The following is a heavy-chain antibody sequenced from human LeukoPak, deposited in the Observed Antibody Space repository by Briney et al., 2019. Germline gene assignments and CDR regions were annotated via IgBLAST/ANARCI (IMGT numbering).Heavy chain of an antibody. CDR3: ARDWAGRTTQYNYFGP. CDR2: IKPDGSEK. D-gene: IGHD1-14*01. Sequence: GGSLRLSCAASGFIFNNYWMSWVRQVPGKGLEWVANIKPDGSEKYYVDSVKGRFTISRDEAKDSVYLQMNSLRVEDTAVYYCARDWAGRTTQYNYFGPLGQGTLVTVSS. CDR1: GFIFNNYW. V-gene: IGHV3-7*01. J-gene: IGHJ5*02.